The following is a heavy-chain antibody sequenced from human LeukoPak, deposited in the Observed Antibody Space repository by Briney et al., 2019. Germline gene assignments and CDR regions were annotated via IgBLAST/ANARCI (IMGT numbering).Heavy chain of an antibody. D-gene: IGHD3-3*01. CDR1: GGSFSGSY. J-gene: IGHJ4*02. V-gene: IGHV4-34*01. CDR3: AGVSISLFGVVTAHFDS. CDR2: INLSGST. Sequence: PSETLSLTCGVSGGSFSGSYWGRIRQPPGKGLEWIGEINLSGSTNYNSSLTSRVTISLDTSKNQFSLNLRSVTTADTAVYYCAGVSISLFGVVTAHFDSWGQGTLVAVSS.